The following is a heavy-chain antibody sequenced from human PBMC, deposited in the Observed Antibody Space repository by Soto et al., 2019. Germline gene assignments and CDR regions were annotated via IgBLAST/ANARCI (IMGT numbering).Heavy chain of an antibody. CDR3: ATALGCRSTSCTLDY. D-gene: IGHD2-2*01. CDR2: IIPVSGAA. Sequence: QVQLVQSGAEVKKPGSSVKVSCKASGGTFGSYAFSWVRQAPGQGLEWMGGIIPVSGAAHYAQKFQGRVTITADESTSTDYLELRSLSSQDTAVYYCATALGCRSTSCTLDYWGQGTRVIVSS. J-gene: IGHJ4*02. CDR1: GGTFGSYA. V-gene: IGHV1-69*01.